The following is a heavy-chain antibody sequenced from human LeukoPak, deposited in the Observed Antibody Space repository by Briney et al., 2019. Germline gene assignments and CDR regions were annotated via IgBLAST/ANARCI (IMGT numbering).Heavy chain of an antibody. CDR1: GGTFSSYA. CDR3: ARTSRGGHPYYYMDV. CDR2: IIPIFGTA. J-gene: IGHJ6*03. Sequence: ASVKVSCKASGGTFSSYAISWVRQAPGQGLEWMGGIIPIFGTANYAQKFQGRVTITTDKSTSTAYMELSSLRSEDTAVYYCARTSRGGHPYYYMDVWGKGTTITVSS. V-gene: IGHV1-69*05. D-gene: IGHD3-16*01.